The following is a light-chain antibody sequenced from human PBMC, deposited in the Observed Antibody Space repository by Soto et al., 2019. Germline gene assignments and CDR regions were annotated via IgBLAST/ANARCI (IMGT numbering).Light chain of an antibody. CDR1: SSNVGGYNY. CDR2: EVS. V-gene: IGLV2-8*01. Sequence: QSALTQPPSASGSPGQTVTISCTGTSSNVGGYNYVSWYQQHPGKAPKLMIYEVSKRPSGVPDRFSGSKSGNSASLTVSGLPAEDEADYYCSAYAGSKNFVVFGGGTKLTVL. CDR3: SAYAGSKNFVV. J-gene: IGLJ2*01.